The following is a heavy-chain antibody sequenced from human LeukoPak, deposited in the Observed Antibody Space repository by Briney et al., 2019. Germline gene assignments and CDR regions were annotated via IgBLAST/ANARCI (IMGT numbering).Heavy chain of an antibody. V-gene: IGHV3-33*01. CDR1: GFRFRSHA. D-gene: IGHD1-7*01. CDR3: ARDGELPGYYFDL. CDR2: IWYDESNE. Sequence: GGSLRLSCTASGFRFRSHAMHWVRQGPGKGLEWVAVIWYDESNESYADSVKGRFTVSRDNSKNTVYLQMHRLRADDTAVYFCARDGELPGYYFDLWGQGTPVTVSS. J-gene: IGHJ4*02.